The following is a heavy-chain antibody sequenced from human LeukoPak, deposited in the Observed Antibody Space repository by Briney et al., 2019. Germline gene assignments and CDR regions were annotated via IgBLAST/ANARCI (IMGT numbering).Heavy chain of an antibody. CDR3: ARARCSSCSFEY. J-gene: IGHJ4*02. Sequence: SETLSLTCTVSGGSISSYYWSWIRQPPGRRLEWIGYIYYSGSTNYNASLKSRVTISVDTSKNQFSLKLSSVTAADTAVYYCARARCSSCSFEYWGQGILVTVSS. D-gene: IGHD6-13*01. V-gene: IGHV4-59*01. CDR2: IYYSGST. CDR1: GGSISSYY.